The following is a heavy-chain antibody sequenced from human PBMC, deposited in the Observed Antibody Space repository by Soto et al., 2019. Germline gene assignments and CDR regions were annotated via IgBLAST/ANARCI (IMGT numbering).Heavy chain of an antibody. CDR1: GFTFSSYA. D-gene: IGHD3-22*01. Sequence: GGSLRLSCAASGFTFSSYAMHWVRQAPGKGLEWVAVISYDGSNKYYADSVKGRFTISRDNSKNTLYLQMNSLRAEDTAVYYCAKDSAAYYYDSSGHDYGMDVCGQGTTVTVSS. J-gene: IGHJ6*02. CDR3: AKDSAAYYYDSSGHDYGMDV. V-gene: IGHV3-30-3*01. CDR2: ISYDGSNK.